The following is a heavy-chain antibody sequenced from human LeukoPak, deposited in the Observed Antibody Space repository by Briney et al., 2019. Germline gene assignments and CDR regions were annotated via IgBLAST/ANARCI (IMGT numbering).Heavy chain of an antibody. CDR3: ARGGSGYSYGKIDS. V-gene: IGHV3-74*01. Sequence: GGSLRLSCAASGFTFSNYWMHWVRQAPGKGLVWVSRINSDGINTSYADSVKGRFTISRDNAKNTLNLQMNSLRAEDTAVYYCARGGSGYSYGKIDSWGQGILVTVSS. J-gene: IGHJ4*02. CDR1: GFTFSNYW. D-gene: IGHD5-18*01. CDR2: INSDGINT.